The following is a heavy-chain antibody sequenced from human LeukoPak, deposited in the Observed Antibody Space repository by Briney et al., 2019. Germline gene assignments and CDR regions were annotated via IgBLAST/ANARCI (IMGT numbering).Heavy chain of an antibody. Sequence: PGGSLRLSCAASGFTFSNYGMHWVRLAPGKGLEWVATICFDGSSKSYIDSVKGRFTISRDNAKNSLHLQMNSLRAEDTAVYYCARDRDLDGDYYYYGMDVWGQGTTVTVSS. D-gene: IGHD4-17*01. J-gene: IGHJ6*02. CDR3: ARDRDLDGDYYYYGMDV. V-gene: IGHV3-33*08. CDR1: GFTFSNYG. CDR2: ICFDGSSK.